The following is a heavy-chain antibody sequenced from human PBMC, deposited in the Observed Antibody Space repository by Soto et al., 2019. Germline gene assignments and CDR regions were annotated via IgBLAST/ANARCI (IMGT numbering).Heavy chain of an antibody. CDR2: IYVTAAV. CDR3: ARLRSATNNHKWFDP. V-gene: IGHV4-31*03. CDR1: GDALNSGYCY. D-gene: IGHD2-15*01. Sequence: SEPLSLTCSVSGDALNSGYCYGSCIHQGPGKGQEWSGHIYVTAAVDYTPSPRHRISIQQDTCESQFSLNLRLVTAAHTALYYCARLRSATNNHKWFDPGGQGTLVTVP. J-gene: IGHJ5*02.